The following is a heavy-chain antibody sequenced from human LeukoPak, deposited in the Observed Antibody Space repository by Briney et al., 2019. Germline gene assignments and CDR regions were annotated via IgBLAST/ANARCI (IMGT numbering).Heavy chain of an antibody. D-gene: IGHD3-22*01. CDR1: GFAFSSYA. J-gene: IGHJ3*02. CDR2: ISGSGGST. Sequence: SGGSLRLSCAASGFAFSSYAMSWVRQAPGKGLEWVSAISGSGGSTYYADSVKGRFTISRDNSKSTLYLQMNSLRAEDTAVYYCAKNYDSSGYYYDAFDIWGQGTMVTVSS. CDR3: AKNYDSSGYYYDAFDI. V-gene: IGHV3-23*01.